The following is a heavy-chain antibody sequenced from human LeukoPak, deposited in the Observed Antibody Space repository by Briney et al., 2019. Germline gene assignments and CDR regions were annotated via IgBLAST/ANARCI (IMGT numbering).Heavy chain of an antibody. V-gene: IGHV4-39*01. D-gene: IGHD3-3*01. CDR1: GGSTSSSNYY. J-gene: IGHJ4*02. CDR2: IHYSGNT. CDR3: ARLGAGPTYYDFWSGYSSFYFDY. Sequence: SETLSLTCTVSGGSTSSSNYYWGWIRQPPGKGLEWIVGIHYSGNTYYNPSLKSRVTISVDTSKNQFSLKLSSVTAADTAVYYCARLGAGPTYYDFWSGYSSFYFDYWGQGTLVTVSS.